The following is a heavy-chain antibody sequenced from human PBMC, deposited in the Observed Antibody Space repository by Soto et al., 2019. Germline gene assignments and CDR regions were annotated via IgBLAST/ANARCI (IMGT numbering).Heavy chain of an antibody. D-gene: IGHD2-2*01. Sequence: SETLSLTCAVSGGSISSSNWWSWVRQPPGKGLEWIGEIYHSGSTNYNPSLKSRVTISVDKSKNQFSLKLSSVTAADTAVYYCASGISTSSFGYFQHWGQGTLVTVSS. CDR3: ASGISTSSFGYFQH. CDR2: IYHSGST. J-gene: IGHJ1*01. V-gene: IGHV4-4*02. CDR1: GGSISSSNW.